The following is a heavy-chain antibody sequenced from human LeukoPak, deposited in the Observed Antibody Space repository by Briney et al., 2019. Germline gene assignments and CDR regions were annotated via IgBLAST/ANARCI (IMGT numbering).Heavy chain of an antibody. Sequence: PSETLSLTCTVSGGSISSYYWSWLRQPPGKGLEWIGYIYYSGSTNYNPSLKSRVTISVDTSKNQFSLKLSSVTAADTAVYYCARHRGYSYGRVDGMDVWGQGTTVTVSS. CDR2: IYYSGST. CDR1: GGSISSYY. V-gene: IGHV4-59*08. J-gene: IGHJ6*02. CDR3: ARHRGYSYGRVDGMDV. D-gene: IGHD5-18*01.